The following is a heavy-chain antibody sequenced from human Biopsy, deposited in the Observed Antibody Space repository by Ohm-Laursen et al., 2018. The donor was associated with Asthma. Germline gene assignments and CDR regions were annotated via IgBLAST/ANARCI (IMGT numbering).Heavy chain of an antibody. CDR1: AYTFIGYH. V-gene: IGHV1-2*06. D-gene: IGHD7-27*01. J-gene: IGHJ5*02. CDR2: INPNGGAT. CDR3: ARVQKSPGDRWFDP. Sequence: ASVKVSCKASAYTFIGYHLHWVRQASGEGLEWMGRINPNGGATIYAQKFQGRVTMTRDTSISTAYMELSRLTSDDTAVYYCARVQKSPGDRWFDPWGQGTLVTVSS.